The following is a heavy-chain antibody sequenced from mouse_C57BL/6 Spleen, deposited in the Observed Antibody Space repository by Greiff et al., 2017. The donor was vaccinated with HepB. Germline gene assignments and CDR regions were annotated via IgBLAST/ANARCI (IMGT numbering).Heavy chain of an antibody. J-gene: IGHJ3*01. V-gene: IGHV1-82*01. CDR3: ARSIYYESPWVAY. D-gene: IGHD2-4*01. CDR2: IYPGDGDT. CDR1: GYAFSSSW. Sequence: VQLQQSGPELVKPGASVKISCKASGYAFSSSWMNWVKQRPGKGLEWIGRIYPGDGDTNYNGKFKGKATLTADKSSSTAYMQLSSLTSEDSAVYFCARSIYYESPWVAYWGQGTLVTVSA.